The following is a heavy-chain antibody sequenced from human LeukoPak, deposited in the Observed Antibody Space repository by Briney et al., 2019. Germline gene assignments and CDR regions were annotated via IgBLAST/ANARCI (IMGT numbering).Heavy chain of an antibody. CDR1: GFSFSSYG. J-gene: IGHJ4*02. CDR2: ISKDGSNK. D-gene: IGHD2-2*01. V-gene: IGHV3-30*18. Sequence: GGPLRLSCAASGFSFSSYGMNWVRQAPGKGLEGVADISKDGSNKYYAGSVKGRFTISRDNSKNTLYAQMNSLRDDDTAVYYCAKDGHKARSRNFDYWGQGTLVTVSS. CDR3: AKDGHKARSRNFDY.